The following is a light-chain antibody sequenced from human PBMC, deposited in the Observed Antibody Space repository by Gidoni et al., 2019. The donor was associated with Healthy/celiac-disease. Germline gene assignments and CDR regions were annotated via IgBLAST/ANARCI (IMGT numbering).Light chain of an antibody. Sequence: DIQMTQSTSTLSASVGDSVNITCRASQSISSRLAWYQQKPGQAPKLLIYYASSLESGVPSRFSGSGSGTEFTLTISSLQPDDFATYYCQQYNSWTFGQGTKVEIK. CDR1: QSISSR. V-gene: IGKV1-5*01. CDR3: QQYNSWT. CDR2: YAS. J-gene: IGKJ1*01.